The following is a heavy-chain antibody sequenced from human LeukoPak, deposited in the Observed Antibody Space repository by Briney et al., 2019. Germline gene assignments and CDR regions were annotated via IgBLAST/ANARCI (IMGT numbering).Heavy chain of an antibody. Sequence: ASVKVSCKASGYTFTSYDINWVRQATGQGLEWMGWMNPNSGNTGYAQKFQGRVTITRNPSISTAYMELSSLRSEDTAVYYCARYMVEPASDGFDIWGQGTMVTVSS. D-gene: IGHD1-1*01. J-gene: IGHJ3*02. CDR1: GYTFTSYD. V-gene: IGHV1-8*03. CDR3: ARYMVEPASDGFDI. CDR2: MNPNSGNT.